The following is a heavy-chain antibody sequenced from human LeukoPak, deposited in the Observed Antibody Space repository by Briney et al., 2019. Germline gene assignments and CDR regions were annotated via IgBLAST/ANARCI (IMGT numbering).Heavy chain of an antibody. D-gene: IGHD1-14*01. J-gene: IGHJ4*02. CDR2: INLKTGGT. CDR1: GFPFTDFY. Sequence: GASVKVSCKASGFPFTDFYIHWERQAPGQGLEWMGEINLKTGGTKYVQNLQGRVTMTRDTSITTAYMELSRLTSDDTAMYYCARDSASESHAFTFDYWGPGTLVTVSS. V-gene: IGHV1-2*02. CDR3: ARDSASESHAFTFDY.